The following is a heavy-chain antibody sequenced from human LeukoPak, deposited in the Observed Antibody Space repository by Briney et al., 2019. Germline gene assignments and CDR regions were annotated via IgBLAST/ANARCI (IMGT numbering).Heavy chain of an antibody. CDR2: ISSSSRYI. CDR1: GFTFSSYS. CDR3: ARESASSWYNY. J-gene: IGHJ4*02. D-gene: IGHD6-13*01. V-gene: IGHV3-21*01. Sequence: GGSLRLSCAASGFTFSSYSMNWVRQAPGKGLEWVSCISSSSRYIYYAESVKGRFTISRDNAKNSLYLQMNSLRAEDTAVYYCARESASSWYNYWGQGTLVTVSS.